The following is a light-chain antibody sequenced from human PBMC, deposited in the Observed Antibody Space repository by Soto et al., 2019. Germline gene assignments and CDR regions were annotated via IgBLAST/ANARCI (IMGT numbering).Light chain of an antibody. CDR3: SSYSHSPPSYV. Sequence: QSVLTQPASVSGSPGQSITISCTGSSVDVGDYNSVSWYQQHPGKAPKVMIYHVTIRASGVSNRFSGSKSGNTASLTISGLLAEDEADYYCSSYSHSPPSYVFGTGTKVTVL. V-gene: IGLV2-14*03. CDR2: HVT. J-gene: IGLJ1*01. CDR1: SVDVGDYNS.